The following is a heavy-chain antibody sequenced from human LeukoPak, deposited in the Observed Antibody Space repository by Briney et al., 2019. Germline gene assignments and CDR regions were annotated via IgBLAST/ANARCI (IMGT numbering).Heavy chain of an antibody. CDR1: GFAFSTYS. J-gene: IGHJ4*02. V-gene: IGHV3-21*04. Sequence: PGGSLRLSCAASGFAFSTYSMDWVRQAPGKGLEWVSSISSTSIYIYYADSVKGRFTISRDNSKNTLYLQINSLRADDTAVYYCARGSPTWYSSAWDLDYWGQGTLVTVSS. CDR3: ARGSPTWYSSAWDLDY. D-gene: IGHD6-19*01. CDR2: ISSTSIYI.